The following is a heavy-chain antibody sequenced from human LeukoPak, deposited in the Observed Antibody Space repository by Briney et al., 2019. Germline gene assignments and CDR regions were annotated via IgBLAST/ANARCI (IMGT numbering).Heavy chain of an antibody. V-gene: IGHV3-9*01. CDR1: GFTFNDYA. CDR3: AKVGPYDILTGYYSI. CDR2: ISWNSGSI. J-gene: IGHJ4*02. Sequence: GRSLRLSCAASGFTFNDYAMHWVRQAPGKGLEWVSGISWNSGSIDYADSVKGRFTLSRDNAKNSLYLQMNSLRAEDTALYYCAKVGPYDILTGYYSIWGQGTLVTVSS. D-gene: IGHD3-9*01.